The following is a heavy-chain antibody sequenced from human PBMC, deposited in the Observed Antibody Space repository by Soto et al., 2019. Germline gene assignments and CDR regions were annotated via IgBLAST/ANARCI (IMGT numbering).Heavy chain of an antibody. CDR3: ASTLVTYYFDY. J-gene: IGHJ4*02. CDR2: ISYDGSNK. Sequence: GGSLRLSCAASGFTFSSYAMHWVRQAPGKGLEWVAVISYDGSNKYYADSVKGRFTISRDNSKNTLYLQMNSLRAEDTAVYYCASTLVTYYFDYWGQGTLGTVSS. V-gene: IGHV3-30-3*01. D-gene: IGHD6-13*01. CDR1: GFTFSSYA.